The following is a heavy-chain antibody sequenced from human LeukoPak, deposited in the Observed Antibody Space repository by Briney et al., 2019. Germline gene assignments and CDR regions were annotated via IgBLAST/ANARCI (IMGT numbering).Heavy chain of an antibody. J-gene: IGHJ6*03. V-gene: IGHV1-2*02. CDR1: GYTFTGYY. CDR2: INPNSGGT. CDR3: AREESTMIVVGLYFMDV. D-gene: IGHD3-22*01. Sequence: GASVKVSCKTSGYTFTGYYMHWVRQAPGQGLEWMGWINPNSGGTNYAQKFQGRVTMTRDTSISTAYMELSRLRSDDTAVYYCAREESTMIVVGLYFMDVWGKGTTVTVSS.